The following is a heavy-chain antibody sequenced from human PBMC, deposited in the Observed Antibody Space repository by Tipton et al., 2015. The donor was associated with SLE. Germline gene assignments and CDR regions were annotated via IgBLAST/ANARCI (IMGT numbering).Heavy chain of an antibody. D-gene: IGHD6-19*01. CDR2: IRYDGSNK. CDR3: AHLESIAVAPEGGAFDI. J-gene: IGHJ3*02. CDR1: GFTFSSYG. V-gene: IGHV3-30*02. Sequence: QVQLVQSGGGVVQPGGSLRLSCAASGFTFSSYGMHWVRPAPGKGLEWVAFIRYDGSNKYYADSVKGRVTISRDNSKNTLYLQMNSLRAEDTAVYYCAHLESIAVAPEGGAFDIWGQGTMVTVSS.